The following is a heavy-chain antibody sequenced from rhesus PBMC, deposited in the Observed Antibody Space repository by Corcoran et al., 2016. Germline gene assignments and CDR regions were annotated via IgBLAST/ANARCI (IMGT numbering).Heavy chain of an antibody. Sequence: QVQLQESGPGLVKPSETLSLTCAVSGGSISDYYYWHWLRQPPGKGLEWIGTIYGNSASTYYNPSLKSRVTISKDTSKNQFFLKLSSVTAADTAVYYCARDYSSSHPDYWGQGVLVTVSS. CDR3: ARDYSSSHPDY. CDR1: GGSISDYYY. CDR2: IYGNSAST. J-gene: IGHJ4*01. V-gene: IGHV4S9*01. D-gene: IGHD6-43*01.